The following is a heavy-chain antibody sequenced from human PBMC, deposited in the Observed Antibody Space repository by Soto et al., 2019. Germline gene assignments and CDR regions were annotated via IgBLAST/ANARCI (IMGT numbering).Heavy chain of an antibody. V-gene: IGHV4-4*07. CDR2: IYTSGST. CDR3: ARDQDSGSYQLGNWFEP. D-gene: IGHD1-26*01. Sequence: SETLSLTCTFSGGSISSYYWSCIRQPAGKGLEWIGRIYTSGSTNYNPSLKSRVTMSVDTSKNQFSLKLSSVTAADTAVYYCARDQDSGSYQLGNWFEPWGQGTLVTVSS. CDR1: GGSISSYY. J-gene: IGHJ5*02.